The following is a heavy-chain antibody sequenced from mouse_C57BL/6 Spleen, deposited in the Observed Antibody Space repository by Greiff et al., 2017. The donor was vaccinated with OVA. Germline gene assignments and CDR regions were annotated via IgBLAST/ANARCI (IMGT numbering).Heavy chain of an antibody. CDR1: GYSITSGYY. V-gene: IGHV3-6*01. J-gene: IGHJ1*03. Sequence: EVKLLESGPGLVKPSQSLSLTCSVTGYSITSGYYWNWIRQFPGNKLEWMGYISYDGSNNYNPSLKNRISITRDTSKNQFFLKLNSVTTEDTATYYCAREEGRWYFDVWGTGTTVTVSS. CDR2: ISYDGSN. CDR3: AREEGRWYFDV. D-gene: IGHD3-3*01.